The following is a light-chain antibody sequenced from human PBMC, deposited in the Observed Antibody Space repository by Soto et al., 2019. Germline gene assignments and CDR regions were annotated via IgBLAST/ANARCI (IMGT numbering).Light chain of an antibody. Sequence: QSGLTQPASVSGSPGQSITISCTGTSSDVGGYNYVSWYQQHPGKAPKLIISDVSNRPSGVSNRFSGSKSGNTASLTISGLQAEDEADYYCNSYTSSSTHVFGTGTKVPS. CDR1: SSDVGGYNY. J-gene: IGLJ1*01. V-gene: IGLV2-14*03. CDR2: DVS. CDR3: NSYTSSSTHV.